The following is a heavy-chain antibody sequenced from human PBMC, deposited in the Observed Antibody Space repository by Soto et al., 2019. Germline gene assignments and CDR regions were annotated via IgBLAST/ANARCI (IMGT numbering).Heavy chain of an antibody. CDR2: ITRDGYNK. D-gene: IGHD6-6*01. J-gene: IGHJ4*02. Sequence: GVSLRLSCSVSGFIFKNYALNWVRQAPGKGLEWVASITRDGYNKYYADSVKGRFTISRDDSKNTLSLQMTALRVEDSSVYYCTKSSGGSSSVGMDYWGPGTLVTVSS. V-gene: IGHV3-30*04. CDR3: TKSSGGSSSVGMDY. CDR1: GFIFKNYA.